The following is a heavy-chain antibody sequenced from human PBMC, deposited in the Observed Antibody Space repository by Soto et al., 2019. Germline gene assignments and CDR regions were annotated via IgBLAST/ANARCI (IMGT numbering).Heavy chain of an antibody. Sequence: QVQLVQSGAEVKKPGASVKVSCKASGYIFTNHYIHWVRQAPGQGLEWMGISNPSGGSTNYLPKFQGRITMTRDTSTSTVYMELSSLRSEDTAVYFCARADYYNSSGFYYDCWGQGSLVTVSS. CDR2: SNPSGGST. CDR3: ARADYYNSSGFYYDC. CDR1: GYIFTNHY. J-gene: IGHJ4*02. V-gene: IGHV1-46*01. D-gene: IGHD3-22*01.